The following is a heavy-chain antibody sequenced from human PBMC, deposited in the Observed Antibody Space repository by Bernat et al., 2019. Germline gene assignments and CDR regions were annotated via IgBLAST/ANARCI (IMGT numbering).Heavy chain of an antibody. D-gene: IGHD6-6*01. CDR2: INPNSGGT. J-gene: IGHJ4*02. Sequence: VQLVQSGAEVKKPVASVKVSCKASGYTFTGYYMHWVRQAPGQGLEWMGWINPNSGGTHYAQKFQGWLTMTRDTSISTDYMELSRLRSDDTAVYYCARGPSSSPFLDYWGQGTLVTVSS. CDR3: ARGPSSSPFLDY. CDR1: GYTFTGYY. V-gene: IGHV1-2*04.